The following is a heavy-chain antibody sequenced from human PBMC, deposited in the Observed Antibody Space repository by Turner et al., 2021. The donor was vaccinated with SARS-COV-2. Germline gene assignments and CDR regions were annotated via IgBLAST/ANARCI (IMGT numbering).Heavy chain of an antibody. CDR3: ARYRFIHQDYYYGMDV. Sequence: QVQLVQSGAEVKIPGASLKVPCKASGYTFSDYYIHWVRQAPGQGLEWMGWINPNTGDATSSQKCQGSVTMTRDTSINTAYVDLSRLRSDVTDVYYCARYRFIHQDYYYGMDVWGQGTTVTVSS. CDR2: INPNTGDA. CDR1: GYTFSDYY. V-gene: IGHV1-2*02. D-gene: IGHD2-2*01. J-gene: IGHJ6*02.